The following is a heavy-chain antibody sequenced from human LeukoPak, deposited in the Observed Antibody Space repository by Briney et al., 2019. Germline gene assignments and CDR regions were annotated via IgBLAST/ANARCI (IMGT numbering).Heavy chain of an antibody. D-gene: IGHD3-22*01. V-gene: IGHV4-59*12. CDR2: IDKSGSA. Sequence: SETLSLTCTVSRGSLSSDYWSWVRQPPGKGLQWIGYIDKSGSANYNPSLKSRVTISVDTSKNQFSLRLNSVTAADTAVYYCATTGLYDSSGYYGNDYWGQGTLVTVSS. CDR1: RGSLSSDY. CDR3: ATTGLYDSSGYYGNDY. J-gene: IGHJ4*02.